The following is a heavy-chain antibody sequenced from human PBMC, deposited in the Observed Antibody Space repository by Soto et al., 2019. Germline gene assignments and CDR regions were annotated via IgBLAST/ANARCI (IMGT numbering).Heavy chain of an antibody. J-gene: IGHJ6*02. CDR2: INYDGYS. CDR3: ARHGFGPLHGLVDV. D-gene: IGHD3-10*01. CDR1: GGSITNYY. Sequence: QVQLQESGPGLVKPSETLSLTCTVSGGSITNYYCSWFRQPPGQGLEWIGYINYDGYSAYNHSLKRRVTLSMDASKTQFSLMLESVTATDTAVYYCARHGFGPLHGLVDVWGPGTTVIVSS. V-gene: IGHV4-59*08.